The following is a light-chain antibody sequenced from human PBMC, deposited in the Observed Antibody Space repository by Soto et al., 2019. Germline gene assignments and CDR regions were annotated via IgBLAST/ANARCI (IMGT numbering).Light chain of an antibody. V-gene: IGKV1-39*01. CDR3: QQSYSTWT. CDR2: AAS. Sequence: DIQMTQSPSSLSASVGDRVTITCRASQSISSYLNWYQQKPGKAPKLLIYAASSLQSGVPSRFSGSGSGTDFTLTISSLQHEDLATYYCQQSYSTWTFGQGTKVEIK. J-gene: IGKJ1*01. CDR1: QSISSY.